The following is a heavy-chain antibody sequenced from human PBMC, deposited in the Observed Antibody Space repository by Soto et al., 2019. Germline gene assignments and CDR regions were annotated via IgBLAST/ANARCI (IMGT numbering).Heavy chain of an antibody. CDR3: AKDRYGDYGGIDY. J-gene: IGHJ4*02. CDR1: GFPFSTYA. D-gene: IGHD4-17*01. V-gene: IGHV3-23*01. Sequence: PGGSLSLSCTASGFPFSTYAMIWVRQAPGKGLEWVSVITGSGGSTYYADSVKGRFTISRDTSKNTLFLQMNSLRAEDTAVYYCAKDRYGDYGGIDYWGQGTMVTVSS. CDR2: ITGSGGST.